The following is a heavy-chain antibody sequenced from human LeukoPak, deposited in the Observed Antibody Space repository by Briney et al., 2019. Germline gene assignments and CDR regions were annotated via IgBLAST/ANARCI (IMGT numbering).Heavy chain of an antibody. D-gene: IGHD2-2*02. CDR3: ARDNGVVVPAAIPLYNWFDP. CDR1: GGSISSYC. CDR2: IYTSGST. J-gene: IGHJ5*02. Sequence: SETLSLTCTVSGGSISSYCWSWIRQPAGKGLEWIGRIYTSGSTPYTPSLKSRVTMSVDTSKPPFSLKLSSVTAADTAVYYCARDNGVVVPAAIPLYNWFDPWGQGTLVTVSS. V-gene: IGHV4-4*07.